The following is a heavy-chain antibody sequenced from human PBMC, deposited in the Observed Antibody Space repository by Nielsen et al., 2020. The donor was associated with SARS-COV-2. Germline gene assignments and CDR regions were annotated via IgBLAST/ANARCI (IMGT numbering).Heavy chain of an antibody. CDR1: GGFISSGGYY. J-gene: IGHJ6*02. V-gene: IGHV4-31*03. D-gene: IGHD5-12*01. Sequence: SETLSPTFTVSGGFISSGGYYWSWIRHHPGKGLEWIGYIYFSGRTCYNPSLKSRVTISVDTSKNQFSLSLRSVTAADTAVYYCARESSGYDHYNYGMDVWGQGTTVTVSS. CDR2: IYFSGRT. CDR3: ARESSGYDHYNYGMDV.